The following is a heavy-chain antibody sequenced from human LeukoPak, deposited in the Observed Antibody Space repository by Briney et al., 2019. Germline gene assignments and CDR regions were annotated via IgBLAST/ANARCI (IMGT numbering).Heavy chain of an antibody. V-gene: IGHV4-39*01. CDR3: ARGIAAADDY. CDR2: IYYSGST. J-gene: IGHJ4*02. D-gene: IGHD6-13*01. CDR1: GGSISSSSYY. Sequence: SETLSLTCTVSGGSISSSSYYWGWIRQPPGKGLEWIGSIYYSGSTYYNPSLKSRVTISVDTSKNQFSLKLSSVTAADTAVYYCARGIAAADDYWGQGTLVTVSS.